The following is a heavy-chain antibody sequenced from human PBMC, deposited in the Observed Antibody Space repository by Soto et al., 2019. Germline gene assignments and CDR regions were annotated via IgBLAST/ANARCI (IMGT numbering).Heavy chain of an antibody. J-gene: IGHJ4*02. D-gene: IGHD4-4*01. V-gene: IGHV4-59*12. CDR1: GGSISSYY. Sequence: SETLSLTCTVSGGSISSYYWSWIRQPPGKGLEWIGYIYHSGSTYYNPSLKSRITISIDRSKNQLSLKLSSVTAADTAVYYCARGMTTVTTLDYWGQGTLVTV. CDR2: IYHSGST. CDR3: ARGMTTVTTLDY.